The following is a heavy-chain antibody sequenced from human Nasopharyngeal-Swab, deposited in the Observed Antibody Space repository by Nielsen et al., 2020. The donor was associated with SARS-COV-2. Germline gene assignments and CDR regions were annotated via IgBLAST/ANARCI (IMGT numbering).Heavy chain of an antibody. CDR3: AGSIRHAFDI. CDR1: GGSISSSSYY. CDR2: IYYSGST. V-gene: IGHV4-39*07. D-gene: IGHD6-6*01. J-gene: IGHJ3*02. Sequence: GSLRLSCTVSGGSISSSSYYWGWIRQPPGKGLEWIGSIYYSGSTYYNPSLKSRVTISVDKSKNQFSLKLSSVTAADTAVYYCAGSIRHAFDIWGQGTMVTVSS.